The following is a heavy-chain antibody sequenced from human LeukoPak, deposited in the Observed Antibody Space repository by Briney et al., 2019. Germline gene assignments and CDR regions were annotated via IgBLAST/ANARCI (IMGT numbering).Heavy chain of an antibody. CDR1: GYSISSGYY. D-gene: IGHD3-22*01. CDR3: AGHNYYDSSGYYKGEGYFGY. CDR2: IYHSGST. J-gene: IGHJ4*02. V-gene: IGHV4-38-2*01. Sequence: SETLSLTCAVSGYSISSGYYWGWIRQPPGKGLEWIGSIYHSGSTYYNPSLKSRVTISVDTSKNQFSLKLSSVTAADTAVYYCAGHNYYDSSGYYKGEGYFGYWGQGTLVTVSS.